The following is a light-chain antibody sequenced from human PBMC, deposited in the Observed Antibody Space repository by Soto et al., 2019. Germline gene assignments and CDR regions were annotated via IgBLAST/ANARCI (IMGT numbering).Light chain of an antibody. Sequence: QAVVTQPPSVSGAPGQRVTISCTGSSSNIGAHYDVHWYQQRPGTAPKLLIYGNSNRPSGVPDRFSGSKSGTSASLAITGLQAEDEADYYCQSYDSSLSASVVFGGGTKVTVL. J-gene: IGLJ2*01. CDR1: SSNIGAHYD. CDR3: QSYDSSLSASVV. CDR2: GNS. V-gene: IGLV1-40*01.